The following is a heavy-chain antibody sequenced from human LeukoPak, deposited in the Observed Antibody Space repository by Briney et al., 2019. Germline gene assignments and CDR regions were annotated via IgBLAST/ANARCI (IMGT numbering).Heavy chain of an antibody. J-gene: IGHJ4*02. D-gene: IGHD1-26*01. V-gene: IGHV3-21*01. Sequence: GGPLRLSCAAFGFTFSSYSMNWVRQAPGKGLECVSSISSSSSYIYYADSVKGRFTISRDNAKNSLYLQMNCLRAEDTAVYYCARVSRGSSAGLRYWGQGTLVTVSS. CDR1: GFTFSSYS. CDR2: ISSSSSYI. CDR3: ARVSRGSSAGLRY.